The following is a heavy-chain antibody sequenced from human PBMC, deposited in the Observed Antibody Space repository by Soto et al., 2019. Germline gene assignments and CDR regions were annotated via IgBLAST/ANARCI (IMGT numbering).Heavy chain of an antibody. D-gene: IGHD5-12*01. CDR1: GGTFGGTG. CDR3: ARGDGYNYYFDY. Sequence: QVQLVQSGAEVQKPGSSVKVSCKASGGTFGGTGVNWVRQAPGQGLEWMGNIFPLLGSRNYAQKFQDRVIISTDESTNIAYLDLSSLKSDDTAVYYCARGDGYNYYFDYWGQGTLVTVSS. V-gene: IGHV1-69*11. CDR2: IFPLLGSR. J-gene: IGHJ4*02.